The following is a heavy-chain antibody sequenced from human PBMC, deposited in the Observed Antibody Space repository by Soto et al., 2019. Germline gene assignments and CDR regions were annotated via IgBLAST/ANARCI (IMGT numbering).Heavy chain of an antibody. V-gene: IGHV3-23*01. D-gene: IGHD2-2*01. J-gene: IGHJ4*02. CDR1: GFTFSSYA. CDR2: ISGSGGST. CDR3: AKDLRVPAAPCYFDY. Sequence: GGSLRLSCAASGFTFSSYAMSWVRQAPGKGLEWVSAISGSGGSTYYADSVKGRFTISRDNSKNTLYLQMNSLRAEDTAVYYCAKDLRVPAAPCYFDYWGQGTLVTAPQ.